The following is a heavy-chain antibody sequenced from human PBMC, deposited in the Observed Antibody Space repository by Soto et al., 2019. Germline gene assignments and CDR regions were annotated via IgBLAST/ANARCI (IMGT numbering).Heavy chain of an antibody. V-gene: IGHV3-33*01. J-gene: IGHJ2*01. CDR1: GFTFSSYG. CDR2: IWYDGSNK. Sequence: QVQLVESGGGVVQPGRSLRLSCAASGFTFSSYGMHWVRQAPGKGLEWVAVIWYDGSNKYYADSVKGRFTISRDNSKNTLYRQMNSLRAEDTAVYYCARVSEDDWYFDLWGRGTLVTVSS. CDR3: ARVSEDDWYFDL.